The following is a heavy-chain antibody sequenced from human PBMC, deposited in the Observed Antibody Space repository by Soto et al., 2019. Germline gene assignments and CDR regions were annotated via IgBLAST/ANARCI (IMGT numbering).Heavy chain of an antibody. CDR3: ARFKQGDNRNPIGNQSYYYMEV. D-gene: IGHD3-16*01. Sequence: QVQLVQSGPEVKKPGASVKVSCKASGYTFSSYGISWVRQAPGQGFEWMAWISVDNGNTNFAKRIQGRVTMNTDTSTSTTYMELRSLRSDDTAVYYCARFKQGDNRNPIGNQSYYYMEVWGEGTTVTVSS. V-gene: IGHV1-18*01. CDR2: ISVDNGNT. CDR1: GYTFSSYG. J-gene: IGHJ6*03.